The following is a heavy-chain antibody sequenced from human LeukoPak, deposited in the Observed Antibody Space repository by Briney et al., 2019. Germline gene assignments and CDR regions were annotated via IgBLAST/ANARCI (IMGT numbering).Heavy chain of an antibody. V-gene: IGHV3-48*02. CDR1: GFTFSSYT. D-gene: IGHD5-18*01. CDR3: VRDALHTAHFDY. Sequence: PGGSLRLSGAASGFTFSSYTRNWVRQASGKGLQWVSTVSASSNIHYSESVKGRFTISRDNARNSLYLQMNSLRDEDTAVYYCVRDALHTAHFDYWGQGTLVTVSS. CDR2: VSASSNI. J-gene: IGHJ4*02.